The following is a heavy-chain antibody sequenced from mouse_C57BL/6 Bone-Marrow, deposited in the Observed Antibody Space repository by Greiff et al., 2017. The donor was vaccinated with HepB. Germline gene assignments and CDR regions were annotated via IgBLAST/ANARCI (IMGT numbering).Heavy chain of an antibody. CDR2: ISSGGSYT. V-gene: IGHV5-6*01. CDR1: GFAFSSYG. CDR3: ARRGRRGFDY. J-gene: IGHJ2*01. Sequence: VQLKESGGDLVKPGGSLKLSCAASGFAFSSYGMSWVRQTPDKRLEWVATISSGGSYTYYPDSVKGRFTISRDNAKNTLYLQMSSLKSEDTAMYYCARRGRRGFDYWGQGTTLTVSS.